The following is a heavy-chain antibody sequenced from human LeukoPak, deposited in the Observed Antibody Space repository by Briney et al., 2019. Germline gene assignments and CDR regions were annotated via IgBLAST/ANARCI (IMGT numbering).Heavy chain of an antibody. CDR1: GFPFSLYG. D-gene: IGHD5-24*01. CDR2: IPYEGSSQ. V-gene: IGHV3-30*02. Sequence: GGSLRLSCAVSGFPFSLYGMHWVRQAPGKGLEWVAFIPYEGSSQYYADPVKGRITVSRDNSKNTLFLQMSSLRAEDTAVYYCAKDFAMAGDNYYCSGLDVWGQGTTVTVSS. J-gene: IGHJ6*02. CDR3: AKDFAMAGDNYYCSGLDV.